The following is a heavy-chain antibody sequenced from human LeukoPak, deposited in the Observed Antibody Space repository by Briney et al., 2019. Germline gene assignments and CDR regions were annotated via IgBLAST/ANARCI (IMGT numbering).Heavy chain of an antibody. CDR2: INPNSGGT. D-gene: IGHD2-2*01. CDR1: GYTFTGYY. CDR3: ARGHCSSTSCPFGDYYYYYYMDV. V-gene: IGHV1-2*02. Sequence: ASVKVSCKASGYTFTGYYMHWVRQAPGQGLEWMGWINPNSGGTNYAQKFQGRVTMTRDTSISTAYMELSRLRSDDTAVYYCARGHCSSTSCPFGDYYYYYYMDVWGKGTTVTASS. J-gene: IGHJ6*03.